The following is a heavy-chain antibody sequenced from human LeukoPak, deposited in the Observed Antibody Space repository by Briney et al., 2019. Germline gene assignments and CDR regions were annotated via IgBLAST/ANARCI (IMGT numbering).Heavy chain of an antibody. Sequence: PGGSLRLSCAASGFTFSRFAMSWVRQAPGKGLEWVSSISGSDRTTYYADSVKGRFTISSDNSKNILYLQMNSLRADDTAVYYCAKDGNYFDSSGYLIPFDYWGQGTLVTVSS. CDR2: ISGSDRTT. CDR1: GFTFSRFA. CDR3: AKDGNYFDSSGYLIPFDY. D-gene: IGHD3-22*01. J-gene: IGHJ4*02. V-gene: IGHV3-23*01.